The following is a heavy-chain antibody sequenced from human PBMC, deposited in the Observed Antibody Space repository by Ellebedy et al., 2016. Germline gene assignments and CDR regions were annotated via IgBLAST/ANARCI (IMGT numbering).Heavy chain of an antibody. CDR2: ISAYNGNT. V-gene: IGHV1-18*04. J-gene: IGHJ3*02. CDR1: GYTFTSYG. CDR3: ARAYPFPQAGGDCYSCTDDGLDI. Sequence: ASVKVSCKASGYTFTSYGISWVRQAPGQGLEWMGWISAYNGNTNYAQKLQGRVTMTTDTSTSTAYMELRSLRSDDTAVYYCARAYPFPQAGGDCYSCTDDGLDIWGQGTMVTVSS. D-gene: IGHD2-21*02.